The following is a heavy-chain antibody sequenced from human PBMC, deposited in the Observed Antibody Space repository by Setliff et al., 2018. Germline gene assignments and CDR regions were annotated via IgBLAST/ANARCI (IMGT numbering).Heavy chain of an antibody. CDR3: ARVAAYSSSWYNYYYGMDV. J-gene: IGHJ6*02. V-gene: IGHV4-34*01. CDR2: IYYSGST. Sequence: SETLSLTCAVYGGSFSGYYWSWIRQPPGKGLEWIGSIYYSGSTYYNPSLKSRVTISVDTSKNQFSLKLSSVTAADTAVYYCARVAAYSSSWYNYYYGMDVWGQGTTVTVSS. CDR1: GGSFSGYY. D-gene: IGHD6-13*01.